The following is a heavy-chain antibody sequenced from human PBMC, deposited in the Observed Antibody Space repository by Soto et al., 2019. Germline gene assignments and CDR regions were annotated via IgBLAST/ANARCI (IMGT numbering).Heavy chain of an antibody. V-gene: IGHV2-70*01. CDR3: ARTISSSKYYYDSSGYSGIDY. Sequence: ESGPTLVNPTQTLTLTCTFSGFSLSTSGMCVSWIRQPPGKALEWLALIDWDDDKYYSTSLKTRLTISKDTSKNQVVLTMTNMDPVDTATYYCARTISSSKYYYDSSGYSGIDYWGQGTLVTVSS. CDR2: IDWDDDK. CDR1: GFSLSTSGMC. D-gene: IGHD3-22*01. J-gene: IGHJ4*02.